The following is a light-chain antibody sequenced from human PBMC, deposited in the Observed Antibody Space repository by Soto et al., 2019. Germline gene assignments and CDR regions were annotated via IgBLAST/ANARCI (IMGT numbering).Light chain of an antibody. J-gene: IGKJ5*01. CDR3: QQYNNWPLT. CDR2: DAS. Sequence: EILMTQSPATLSVSPGEAATLSCRASQSVSTKLAWYQQKPGQAPRLLINDASTRATGIPVRFSGSGSGTEFTLTISSLQSEDFAVYYCQQYNNWPLTFGQGTRLEIK. CDR1: QSVSTK. V-gene: IGKV3-15*01.